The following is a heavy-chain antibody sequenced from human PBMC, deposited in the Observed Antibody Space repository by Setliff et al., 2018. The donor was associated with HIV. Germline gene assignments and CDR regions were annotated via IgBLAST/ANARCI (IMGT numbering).Heavy chain of an antibody. Sequence: GESLTISCKTSGSSFATYWVGWVRQMPGKGPEWLGILYFGDSDPKYNPSFEGQVTISADKSIKTAFLQWRSLKTSDTAIYYCARGRGGYFGGGRYYNLPYFDSWGQGTLVTVSS. D-gene: IGHD2-15*01. CDR2: LYFGDSDP. CDR1: GSSFATYW. CDR3: ARGRGGYFGGGRYYNLPYFDS. J-gene: IGHJ4*02. V-gene: IGHV5-51*01.